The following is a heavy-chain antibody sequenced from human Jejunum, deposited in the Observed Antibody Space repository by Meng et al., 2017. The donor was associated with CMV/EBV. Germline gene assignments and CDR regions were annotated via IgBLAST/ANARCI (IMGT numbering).Heavy chain of an antibody. CDR2: IHDTGST. J-gene: IGHJ4*02. V-gene: IGHV4-30-4*08. CDR3: ARGSIFVSFDS. D-gene: IGHD3-3*01. Sequence: QLQLQESGPGLVKPSQPLSLTCSGSGGSIGSGDYYWSWTRQPPGKGLEWIGYIHDTGSTYYNPSLKSRVDISLGTSRNHFSLTLSSVTAEDTAVYFCARGSIFVSFDSWGQGTLVTVSS. CDR1: GGSIGSGDYY.